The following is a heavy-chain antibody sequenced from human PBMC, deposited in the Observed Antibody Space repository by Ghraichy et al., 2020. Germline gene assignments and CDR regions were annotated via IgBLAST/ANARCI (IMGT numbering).Heavy chain of an antibody. V-gene: IGHV4-59*01. CDR2: IYYSGST. CDR1: GGSISSYY. CDR3: AALVVYATQGVDAFDI. D-gene: IGHD2-8*02. Sequence: SETLSLTCTVSGGSISSYYWSWIRQPPGKGLEWIGYIYYSGSTNYNPSLKSRVTISVDTSKNQFSLKLSSVTAADTAVYYCAALVVYATQGVDAFDIWGQGTMVTVSS. J-gene: IGHJ3*02.